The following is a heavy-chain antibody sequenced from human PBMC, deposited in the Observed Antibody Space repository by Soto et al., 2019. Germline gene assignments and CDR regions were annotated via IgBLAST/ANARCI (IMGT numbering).Heavy chain of an antibody. Sequence: LRLSCAASGFTFSSYAMSWVRLAPGKGLEWVSAISGSGGSTYYADSVKGRFTISRDNSKNTLYLQMNSLRAEDTAVYYCAKIWGILTGYYNSWGQGTLVTVSS. D-gene: IGHD3-9*01. CDR1: GFTFSSYA. V-gene: IGHV3-23*01. J-gene: IGHJ4*02. CDR2: ISGSGGST. CDR3: AKIWGILTGYYNS.